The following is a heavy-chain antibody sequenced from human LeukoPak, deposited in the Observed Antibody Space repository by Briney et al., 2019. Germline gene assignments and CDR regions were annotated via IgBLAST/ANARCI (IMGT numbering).Heavy chain of an antibody. CDR2: ISWNSGSI. CDR1: GFTFDDYA. CDR3: AKDRGYSSGWPYFDY. D-gene: IGHD6-19*01. Sequence: GRSLRLSCAASGFTFDDYAMHWVRQAPGKGLEWVSGISWNSGSIGYADSVKGRFTISRDNAKNSLYLQMNSLRAEDTALYYCAKDRGYSSGWPYFDYWGQGTLVTASS. J-gene: IGHJ4*02. V-gene: IGHV3-9*01.